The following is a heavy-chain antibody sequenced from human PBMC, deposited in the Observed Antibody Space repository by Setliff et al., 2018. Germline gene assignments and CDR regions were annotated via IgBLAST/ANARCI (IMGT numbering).Heavy chain of an antibody. CDR2: ISAYNGNT. D-gene: IGHD6-13*01. V-gene: IGHV1-18*01. CDR1: GYTLTSYG. J-gene: IGHJ6*03. CDR3: ARVAAAGPSILYMDV. Sequence: ASVKVSCKASGYTLTSYGISWVRQAPGQGLEWMGWISAYNGNTNYAQKLQGRVTMTTDTSTSTAYMELRSLRSDDTAVYYCARVAAAGPSILYMDVWGKGTTVTVSS.